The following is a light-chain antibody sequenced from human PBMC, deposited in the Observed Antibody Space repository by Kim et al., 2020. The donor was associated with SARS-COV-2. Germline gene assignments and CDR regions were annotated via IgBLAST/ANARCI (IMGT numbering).Light chain of an antibody. J-gene: IGLJ2*01. CDR2: GKN. V-gene: IGLV3-19*01. CDR1: SLRNSY. Sequence: SSELTQYPAVSVALGQTGKITCQGDSLRNSYASWFQQRPGQAPILVMYGKNNRPSGIPDRFSGSFSGNIASLTVPGAQAEDEADYSCASRATTGHLHVIFGGGTQLTVL. CDR3: ASRATTGHLHVI.